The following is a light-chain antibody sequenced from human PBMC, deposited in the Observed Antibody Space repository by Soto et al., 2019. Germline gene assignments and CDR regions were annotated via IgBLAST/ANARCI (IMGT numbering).Light chain of an antibody. CDR1: QGIDTS. CDR3: QQLHGYPIT. J-gene: IGKJ5*01. Sequence: ILLTQSPSSLSASVGDRVTITCRASQGIDTSLAWYQQIPGKAPKLLIYAASNFQSGVPSRFSGSGSGTHFTLTSSSLQPEDFATYYCQQLHGYPITFGQGTRLEI. V-gene: IGKV1-9*01. CDR2: AAS.